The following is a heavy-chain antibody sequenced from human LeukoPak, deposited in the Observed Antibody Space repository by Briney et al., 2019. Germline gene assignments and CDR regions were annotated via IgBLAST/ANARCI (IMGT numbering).Heavy chain of an antibody. CDR3: AKDCRLGEDYYYYYMDV. CDR2: IFPSGGEI. Sequence: GASLRLSCEATGFTFITFAMIWVRPPPGNGPEWVSSIFPSGGEIHYADSVRGRFTISRDNSKNTLYLQMNSLRAEDTAVYYCAKDCRLGEDYYYYYMDVWGKGTTVTVSS. J-gene: IGHJ6*03. CDR1: GFTFITFA. D-gene: IGHD3-16*01. V-gene: IGHV3-23*01.